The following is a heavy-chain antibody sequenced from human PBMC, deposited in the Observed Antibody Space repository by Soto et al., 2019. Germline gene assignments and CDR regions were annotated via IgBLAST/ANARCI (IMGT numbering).Heavy chain of an antibody. Sequence: GGSLRLSCAASGFTVSSNYMSWVRQAPGKGLEWVSVIYSGSSTYYADSVKGRFTISRHNSKNTLYLQMNSLRAEDTAVYYCARSGYSYGYYYYYYMDVWGKGTTVTVSS. CDR1: GFTVSSNY. V-gene: IGHV3-53*04. CDR2: IYSGSST. D-gene: IGHD5-18*01. J-gene: IGHJ6*03. CDR3: ARSGYSYGYYYYYYMDV.